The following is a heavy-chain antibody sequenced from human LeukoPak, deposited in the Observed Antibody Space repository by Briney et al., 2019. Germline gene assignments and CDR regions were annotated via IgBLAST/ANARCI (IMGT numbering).Heavy chain of an antibody. Sequence: SETLSLTCTVSGGSISSYYWSWTRQPPGKGLEWIGYIYYSGSTNYNPSLKSRVTISVDTSKNQFSLKLSSVTAADTAVYYCATSVTFGGVIASYYYYGMDVWGKGTTVTVSS. V-gene: IGHV4-59*01. CDR1: GGSISSYY. J-gene: IGHJ6*04. D-gene: IGHD3-16*02. CDR2: IYYSGST. CDR3: ATSVTFGGVIASYYYYGMDV.